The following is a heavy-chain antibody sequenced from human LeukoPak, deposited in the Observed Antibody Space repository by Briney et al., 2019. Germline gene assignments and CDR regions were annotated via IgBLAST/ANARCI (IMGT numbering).Heavy chain of an antibody. CDR2: INPNSGGT. CDR3: ARDADPDYYGSGSYYRFDP. Sequence: ASVKVSCKASGYTFTSYDINWVRQAPGQGLEWMGWINPNSGGTNYAQKFQGRVTMTRDTSISTAYMELSRLRSDDTAVYYCARDADPDYYGSGSYYRFDPWGQGTLVTVSS. CDR1: GYTFTSYD. V-gene: IGHV1-2*02. J-gene: IGHJ5*02. D-gene: IGHD3-10*01.